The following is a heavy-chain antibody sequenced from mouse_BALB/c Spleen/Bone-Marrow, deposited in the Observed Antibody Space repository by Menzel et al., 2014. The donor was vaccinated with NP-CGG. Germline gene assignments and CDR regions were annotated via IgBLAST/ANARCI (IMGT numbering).Heavy chain of an antibody. Sequence: VHLVESGAELVRPGASVKPSCKASGYTFTSYWINWMRQRPGQGLEWVGNIYPSDSYTNYNQKFKDKATLTVDKSSSTAYMQLSSPTSEDSAVYYCTRSGGYYFDYWGQGTTLTVSS. V-gene: IGHV1-69*02. CDR2: IYPSDSYT. CDR1: GYTFTSYW. CDR3: TRSGGYYFDY. J-gene: IGHJ2*01.